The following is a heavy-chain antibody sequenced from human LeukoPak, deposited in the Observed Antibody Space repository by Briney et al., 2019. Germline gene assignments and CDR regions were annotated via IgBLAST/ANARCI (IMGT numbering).Heavy chain of an antibody. J-gene: IGHJ4*02. CDR3: ARSNWQQVVLMYLSY. Sequence: GGSLRLSCAAPGLTLRNFAMSWVRQAPGKGLEWVSAIGGGITNTFYAASVEGRFTLSRDNSKNTLFLQMNSLRVEDTAVYYCARSNWQQVVLMYLSYWGQGTLVTVSS. D-gene: IGHD6-13*01. CDR2: IGGGITNT. V-gene: IGHV3-23*01. CDR1: GLTLRNFA.